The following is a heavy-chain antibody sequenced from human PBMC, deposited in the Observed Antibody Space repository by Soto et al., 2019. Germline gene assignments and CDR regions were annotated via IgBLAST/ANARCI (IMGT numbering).Heavy chain of an antibody. CDR1: CYSISSGNY. Sequence: SETLSLTCAVSCYSISSGNYWAWIRQPPGRGLEWIGSLYHIGSTHYNTSLKSRVTISVDTSKNHFSLELSSVTAADTAIYYCRSSTSCYDESCVDVWGQGTMVTVSS. J-gene: IGHJ6*02. V-gene: IGHV4-38-2*01. D-gene: IGHD2-2*01. CDR2: LYHIGST. CDR3: RSSTSCYDESCVDV.